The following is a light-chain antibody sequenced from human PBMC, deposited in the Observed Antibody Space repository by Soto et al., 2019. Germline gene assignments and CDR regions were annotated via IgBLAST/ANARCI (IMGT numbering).Light chain of an antibody. CDR3: QQRNVWPPVT. Sequence: PGERATLSCRASPSVTNFLAWYQQKPGQAPRLLIYGAFNRATGIPARFSGSGSGTDFTLTVSSLEPEDSAVYYCQQRNVWPPVTFGQGTRLEI. J-gene: IGKJ5*01. CDR1: PSVTNF. V-gene: IGKV3-11*01. CDR2: GAF.